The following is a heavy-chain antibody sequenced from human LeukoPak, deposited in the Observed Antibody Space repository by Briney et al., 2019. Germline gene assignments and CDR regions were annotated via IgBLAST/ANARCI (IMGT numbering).Heavy chain of an antibody. D-gene: IGHD2-2*01. CDR3: ARDLGHCSSTSCYGLNYYYGMDV. J-gene: IGHJ6*02. CDR1: GFTFSSHW. CDR2: IKKDVDEK. Sequence: GGSLRLSCAASGFTFSSHWMTWIRQAPGKGLEWVASIKKDVDEKYYVDSVKGRFTISRDNAKNSLYLLMNSLRVEDTAVYYCARDLGHCSSTSCYGLNYYYGMDVWGQGTTVTVSS. V-gene: IGHV3-7*01.